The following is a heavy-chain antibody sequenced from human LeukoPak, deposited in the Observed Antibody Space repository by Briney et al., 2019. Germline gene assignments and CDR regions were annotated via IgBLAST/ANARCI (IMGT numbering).Heavy chain of an antibody. V-gene: IGHV4-39*01. J-gene: IGHJ4*02. CDR2: IYYSGST. D-gene: IGHD3-16*01. Sequence: SETLSLICTVSGGSISSSSYYWGWIRRPPGKGLEWIGSIYYSGSTYYNPSLKSRITVSVDTSKNQFSLKLSSVTAADTAVYYCVRGSILRHYQYWAQETLVTVSS. CDR3: VRGSILRHYQY. CDR1: GGSISSSSYY.